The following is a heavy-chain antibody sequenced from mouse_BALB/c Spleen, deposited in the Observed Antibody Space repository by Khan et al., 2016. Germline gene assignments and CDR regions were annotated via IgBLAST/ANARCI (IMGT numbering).Heavy chain of an antibody. Sequence: EVQLQESGPSLVKPSQTLSLTCSVTGDSINSNYWNWIRKFPGNKLEYMGYISYSGSTYYNPSLKSRNSITRDTSKNQYYLQLNSVTTEDTAPYYCASYGRDAMDYWGQGTSVTVPS. D-gene: IGHD1-1*01. CDR3: ASYGRDAMDY. V-gene: IGHV3-8*02. J-gene: IGHJ4*01. CDR2: ISYSGST. CDR1: GDSINSNY.